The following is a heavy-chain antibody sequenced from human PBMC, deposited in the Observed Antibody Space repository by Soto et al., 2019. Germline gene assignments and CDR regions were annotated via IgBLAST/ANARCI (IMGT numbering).Heavy chain of an antibody. D-gene: IGHD2-21*02. CDR1: GGSISGYH. CDR3: ARDLRLDS. V-gene: IGHV4-59*06. Sequence: SETLSLTCSISGGSISGYHWNWIRQTPGKGLEWIAYIYQSGTPYYNPSLKSRATISIYRPKNQFSLMLDSVTAADTAVYYCARDLRLDSWGPGTLVTVSS. CDR2: IYQSGTP. J-gene: IGHJ4*02.